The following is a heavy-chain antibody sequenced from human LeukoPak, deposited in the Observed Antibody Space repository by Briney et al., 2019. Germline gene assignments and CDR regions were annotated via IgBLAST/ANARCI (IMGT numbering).Heavy chain of an antibody. CDR2: VSFHGTDK. J-gene: IGHJ4*02. V-gene: IGHV3-30*04. CDR3: ARAVPSRQAIDY. Sequence: GGSLRLSCAASGFSFSNYAMHWVRQAPGKGLDWVAVVSFHGTDKFYADSVKGRFTISRDNSKNTLYLQMNSLIPEDTAVYYCARAVPSRQAIDYWGQGTLVTVSS. CDR1: GFSFSNYA.